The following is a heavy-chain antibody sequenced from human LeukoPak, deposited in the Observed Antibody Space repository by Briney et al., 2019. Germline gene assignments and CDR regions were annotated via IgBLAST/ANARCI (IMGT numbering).Heavy chain of an antibody. Sequence: PSETLSLTCAVYGGSFSGYYWSWIRQPPGKGLEWIGEINHSGSTNYNPSLKSRVTISVDTSKNQFSLKLSSVTAADTAVYYCARVAVDTAMADYWGQGTLVTVSS. CDR1: GGSFSGYY. V-gene: IGHV4-34*01. CDR2: INHSGST. CDR3: ARVAVDTAMADY. J-gene: IGHJ4*02. D-gene: IGHD5-18*01.